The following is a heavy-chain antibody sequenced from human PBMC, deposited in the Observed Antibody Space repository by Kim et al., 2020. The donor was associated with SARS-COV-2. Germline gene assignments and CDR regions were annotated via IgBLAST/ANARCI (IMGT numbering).Heavy chain of an antibody. V-gene: IGHV4-4*09. Sequence: STNSTPSLKSRVTISVDTSKNQFSLKLSSVTAADTAVYYCARLYEDYFDYWGQGTLVTVSS. CDR3: ARLYEDYFDY. J-gene: IGHJ4*02. CDR2: ST. D-gene: IGHD5-12*01.